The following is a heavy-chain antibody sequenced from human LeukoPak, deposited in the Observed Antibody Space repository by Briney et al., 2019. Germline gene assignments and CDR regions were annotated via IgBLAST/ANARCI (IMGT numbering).Heavy chain of an antibody. V-gene: IGHV3-23*01. CDR2: ISGSGGST. CDR3: ANAGDDGAVGDY. D-gene: IGHD1-1*01. Sequence: GGSLRLSCAASGFTFSSYAMNWVRQAPGKGLEWVSAISGSGGSTYYADSVKGRFTISRDNSKNTLYLQMNSLRAEDTAVYYCANAGDDGAVGDYWGQGTLVTVSS. CDR1: GFTFSSYA. J-gene: IGHJ4*02.